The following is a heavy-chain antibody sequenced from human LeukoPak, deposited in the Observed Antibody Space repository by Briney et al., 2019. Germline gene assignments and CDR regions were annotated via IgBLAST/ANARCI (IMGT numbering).Heavy chain of an antibody. CDR2: IWFDGSGT. V-gene: IGHV3-33*01. Sequence: GGSLRLSCVASGFTFSNYGMHWVRQAPGKGLEWVAIIWFDGSGTYYADSVKGRVTFSRDNSKNTLYLQMNCLRAEDTAMYYCARHASTHYFDSWGQGTLVTVSS. D-gene: IGHD2/OR15-2a*01. J-gene: IGHJ4*02. CDR1: GFTFSNYG. CDR3: ARHASTHYFDS.